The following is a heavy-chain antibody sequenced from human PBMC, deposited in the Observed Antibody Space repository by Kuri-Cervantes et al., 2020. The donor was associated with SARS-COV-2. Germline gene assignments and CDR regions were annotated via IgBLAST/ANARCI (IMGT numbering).Heavy chain of an antibody. CDR2: IIPIFGTA. J-gene: IGHJ4*02. V-gene: IGHV1-69*05. CDR1: GGTFSSYA. D-gene: IGHD4-17*01. CDR3: ATNLYGDYPDY. Sequence: SVKVSCKASGGTFSSYAISWVRQAPGQGLEWMGGIIPIFGTANYAQKFQGRVTITRDTSASTAYMELSSLRSEDTAVYYCATNLYGDYPDYWGQGTLVTVSS.